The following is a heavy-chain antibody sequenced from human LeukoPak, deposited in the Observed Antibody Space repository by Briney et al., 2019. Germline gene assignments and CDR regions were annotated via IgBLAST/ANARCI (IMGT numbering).Heavy chain of an antibody. CDR1: GGSFSGYY. J-gene: IGHJ4*02. CDR2: INHSGST. D-gene: IGHD6-19*01. V-gene: IGHV4-34*01. CDR3: ARIAVAGTN. Sequence: SETLSLTCAVYGGSFSGYYWSWTRQPPGKGLEWIGEINHSGSTNYNPSLKSRVTISVDTSKNQFSLKLSFVTAADTAVYYCARIAVAGTNWGQGTLVTVSS.